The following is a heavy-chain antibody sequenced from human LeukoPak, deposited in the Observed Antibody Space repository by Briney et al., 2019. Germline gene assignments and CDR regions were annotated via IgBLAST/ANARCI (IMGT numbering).Heavy chain of an antibody. J-gene: IGHJ4*02. Sequence: GGSVRLSCAASGFNVSNNYMNWVRQAPGKGLEWVSVIFSSGPTCYADSVKGRFTISRDTSKNALYLQMNSLRAEDTAVYYCAISGLGFGEFRGLDYWGQGTLVTVSS. D-gene: IGHD3-10*01. CDR1: GFNVSNNY. V-gene: IGHV3-53*01. CDR2: IFSSGPT. CDR3: AISGLGFGEFRGLDY.